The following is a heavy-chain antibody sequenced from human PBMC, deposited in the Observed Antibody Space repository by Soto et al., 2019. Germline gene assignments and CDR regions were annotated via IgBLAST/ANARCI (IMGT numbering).Heavy chain of an antibody. CDR1: GYTFTSYG. V-gene: IGHV1-18*04. Sequence: ASVKVSCKASGYTFTSYGISWVRQAPGQGLEWMGWISAYNGNTNYAQKLQGRVTMTTDTSTSTAHMELRSLRSDDTAVYYCARDEGSSSTAYYFDYWGQGTLVTVSS. CDR2: ISAYNGNT. CDR3: ARDEGSSSTAYYFDY. D-gene: IGHD6-6*01. J-gene: IGHJ4*02.